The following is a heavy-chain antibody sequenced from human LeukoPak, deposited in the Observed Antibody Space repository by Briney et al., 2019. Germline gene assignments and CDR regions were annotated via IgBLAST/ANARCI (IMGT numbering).Heavy chain of an antibody. CDR2: TYYSGST. D-gene: IGHD6-13*01. Sequence: SETLSLTCTVSGGSFSSSSYYWGWLRQPPGKGLEWLGSTYYSGSTYSNPSLKSPVTISVDTSKNQFSQKLSSVTAADTAVYYCARHPGIAAAFIDYWGQGTLVTVSS. CDR3: ARHPGIAAAFIDY. J-gene: IGHJ4*02. CDR1: GGSFSSSSYY. V-gene: IGHV4-39*01.